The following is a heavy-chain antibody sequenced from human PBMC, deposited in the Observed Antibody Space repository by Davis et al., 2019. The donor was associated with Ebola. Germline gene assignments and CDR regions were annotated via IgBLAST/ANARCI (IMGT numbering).Heavy chain of an antibody. CDR2: IYPGDSDT. Sequence: GESLKISCQGSGYSFTSYWIGWVRQMPGKGLEWMGIIYPGDSDTRYSPSFQGQVTISADKSISTAYLQWSSLKASDTAMYYCARPSTPHYDFWSGPDYYGMDVWGQGTTVTVSS. V-gene: IGHV5-51*01. CDR1: GYSFTSYW. CDR3: ARPSTPHYDFWSGPDYYGMDV. J-gene: IGHJ6*02. D-gene: IGHD3-3*01.